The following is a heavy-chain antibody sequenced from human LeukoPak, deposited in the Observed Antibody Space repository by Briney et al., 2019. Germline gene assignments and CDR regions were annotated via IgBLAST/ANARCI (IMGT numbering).Heavy chain of an antibody. CDR3: ARAGYSGSYDY. J-gene: IGHJ4*02. CDR2: IYYSGST. V-gene: IGHV4-39*07. D-gene: IGHD1-26*01. CDR1: GGSISSSSYY. Sequence: PSETLSLTCTVSGGSISSSSYYWGWVRQPPGKGLEWIGSIYYSGSTYYNPSLKSRVTISVDTSKKQFSLKLSSVTAADTAVYYCARAGYSGSYDYWGQGTLVTVSS.